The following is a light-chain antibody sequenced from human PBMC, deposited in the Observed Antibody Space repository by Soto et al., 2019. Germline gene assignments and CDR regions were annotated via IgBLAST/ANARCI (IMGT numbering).Light chain of an antibody. CDR1: NSNIGSNP. CDR2: SAD. CDR3: AAWDASLNGVV. V-gene: IGLV1-44*01. J-gene: IGLJ2*01. Sequence: QPVLTQPPSASGTPGQRVTISCSGSNSNIGSNPVNWYQQLPGTAPRLLIYSADQRPSGVPDRISGSKSGPSASLAISGLQSEDEADYYCAAWDASLNGVVFGGGTNVTVL.